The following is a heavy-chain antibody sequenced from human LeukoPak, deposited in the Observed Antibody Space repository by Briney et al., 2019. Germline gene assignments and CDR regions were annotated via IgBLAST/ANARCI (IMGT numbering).Heavy chain of an antibody. Sequence: GGSLRLSCQASGFTFYMYAMSWVRQAPGKGLEWVASMCGTAGCTFYPDPVKGRFTISRDNSKNVLYLRMNSLTAEDTAIYYCAKDRPNFHENSGHYYRRDGDSWGQGTLVTVSS. V-gene: IGHV3-23*01. J-gene: IGHJ5*01. CDR1: GFTFYMYA. D-gene: IGHD3-22*01. CDR2: MCGTAGCT. CDR3: AKDRPNFHENSGHYYRRDGDS.